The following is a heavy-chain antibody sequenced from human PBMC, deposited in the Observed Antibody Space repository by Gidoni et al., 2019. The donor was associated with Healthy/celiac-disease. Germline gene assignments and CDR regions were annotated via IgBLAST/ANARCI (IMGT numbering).Heavy chain of an antibody. V-gene: IGHV1-69*01. CDR1: GGTFSSYA. CDR3: ARTAIGRYYYYYYMDV. CDR2: IIPIFGTA. Sequence: QVQLVQSGAEVKKPGSSVKVSCQASGGTFSSYAITWVGPAPGQGLEWMGGIIPIFGTANYAQKFQGRVTITADESTSTAYMELSSLRSEDTAVYYCARTAIGRYYYYYYMDVWGKGTTVTVSS. D-gene: IGHD1-26*01. J-gene: IGHJ6*03.